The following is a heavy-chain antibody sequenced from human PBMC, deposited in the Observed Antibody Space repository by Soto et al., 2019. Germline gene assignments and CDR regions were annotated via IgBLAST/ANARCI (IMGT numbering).Heavy chain of an antibody. CDR1: GGSFSGYY. Sequence: QVQLQQWGAGLLKPSETLSLTCAVYGGSFSGYYWSWIRQPPGKGLEWIGEINHSGSTNYNPSLKSRVTISVDTSKNQFSLKLSSVTAADTAVYYCARVNSRVLWLRPHHFDYWGQGTLVTVSS. D-gene: IGHD5-12*01. CDR2: INHSGST. CDR3: ARVNSRVLWLRPHHFDY. J-gene: IGHJ4*02. V-gene: IGHV4-34*01.